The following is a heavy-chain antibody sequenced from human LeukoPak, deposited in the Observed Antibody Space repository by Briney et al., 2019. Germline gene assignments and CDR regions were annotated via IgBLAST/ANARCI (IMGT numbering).Heavy chain of an antibody. V-gene: IGHV3-30*18. D-gene: IGHD6-13*01. CDR2: ISYDGSNK. Sequence: GGSLRLSCAASGFTFSSYGMHWVRQAPGKGLEWVAVISYDGSNKYYADSVKGRFTISRDNSKNTLYLQMNSLRAEDTAVYYCAKAGYSGSWYVYWGQGTLVTVSS. CDR1: GFTFSSYG. J-gene: IGHJ4*02. CDR3: AKAGYSGSWYVY.